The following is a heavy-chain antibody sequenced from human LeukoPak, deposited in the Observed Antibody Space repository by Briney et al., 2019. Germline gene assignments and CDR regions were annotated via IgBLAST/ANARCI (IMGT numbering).Heavy chain of an antibody. D-gene: IGHD6-19*01. V-gene: IGHV3-30-3*01. CDR1: GFTFSSYA. Sequence: PGGSLRLSCAASGFTFSSYAMHWVRQTPGKGLEWVAVISYDGSNKFFADSVKGRFTISRDNSKNTLYLQMNSLRAEDTAGYYCARDFRGALAGTRSYYFDSWGQGTLVTVSS. CDR2: ISYDGSNK. J-gene: IGHJ4*02. CDR3: ARDFRGALAGTRSYYFDS.